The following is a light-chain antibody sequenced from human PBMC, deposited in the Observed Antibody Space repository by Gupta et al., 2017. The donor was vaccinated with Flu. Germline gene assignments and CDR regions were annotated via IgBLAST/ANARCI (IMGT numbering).Light chain of an antibody. CDR3: EQGRA. V-gene: IGKV3-11*01. CDR2: AAS. CDR1: QRTSSY. J-gene: IGKJ3*01. Sequence: LTQSPATLSLSPWERTTRSCRASQRTSSYLSVDQQRPGQAPRLLIVAASISGTANRGRCSGCGTGTDLTLTSISVESGEFACCFGEQGRAFGPGTKVEIK.